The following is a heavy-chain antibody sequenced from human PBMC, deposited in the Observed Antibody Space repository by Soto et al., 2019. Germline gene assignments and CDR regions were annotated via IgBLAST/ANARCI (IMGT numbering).Heavy chain of an antibody. CDR1: GYTFTSYA. V-gene: IGHV1-3*01. CDR3: ARNSPPPYCGGDCYSQGGMDV. D-gene: IGHD2-21*02. J-gene: IGHJ6*02. CDR2: INAGNGNA. Sequence: GASVKVSCKASGYTFTSYAMHWVRQAPGQRLERMGWINAGNGNAKYSQKFQGRVTITRDTSASTAYMELSSLRSEDTAAYYCARNSPPPYCGGDCYSQGGMDVWGQGTTVTVSS.